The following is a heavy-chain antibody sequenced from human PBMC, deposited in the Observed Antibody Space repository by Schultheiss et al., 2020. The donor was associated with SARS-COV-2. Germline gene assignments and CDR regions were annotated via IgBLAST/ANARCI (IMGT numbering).Heavy chain of an antibody. CDR1: GFTFSNAW. J-gene: IGHJ4*02. CDR3: AKAYTAMAKTFDY. D-gene: IGHD5-18*01. CDR2: ISGSGGST. V-gene: IGHV3-23*01. Sequence: GGSLRLSCAASGFTFSNAWMSWVRQAPGKGLEWVSAISGSGGSTYYADSVKGRFTISRDNSKNTLYLQMNSLRAEDTALYYCAKAYTAMAKTFDYWGQGTLVTVSS.